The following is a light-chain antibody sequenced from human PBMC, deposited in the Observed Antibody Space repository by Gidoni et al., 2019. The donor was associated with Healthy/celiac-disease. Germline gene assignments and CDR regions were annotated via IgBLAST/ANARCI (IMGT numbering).Light chain of an antibody. Sequence: DIVLTQSPGTLSLSPGERATLSFRASQSVISSYLAWYQQKPGQAPMLLIYGASSRDTGIPDRFSGSGSGTDFTLTISRLEPEDFAVYYCQQYGSSPVTFGQGTKLEIK. CDR3: QQYGSSPVT. J-gene: IGKJ2*01. CDR2: GAS. CDR1: QSVISSY. V-gene: IGKV3-20*01.